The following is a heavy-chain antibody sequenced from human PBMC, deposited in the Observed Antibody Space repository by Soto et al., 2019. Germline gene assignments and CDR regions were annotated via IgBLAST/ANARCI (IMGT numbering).Heavy chain of an antibody. CDR1: EFAFSSYW. Sequence: EVQLVESGGGLVQPGGSLTLSCAASEFAFSSYWMTWVRQAPGKGLEWVANIRKDGSQRSYLDSVRGRITISRDNSKNSLYLQMNSLRAAATALYFCARDVSPGSSGLYFDALDIWGQGTMVTVSS. CDR3: ARDVSPGSSGLYFDALDI. CDR2: IRKDGSQR. V-gene: IGHV3-7*05. D-gene: IGHD6-25*01. J-gene: IGHJ3*02.